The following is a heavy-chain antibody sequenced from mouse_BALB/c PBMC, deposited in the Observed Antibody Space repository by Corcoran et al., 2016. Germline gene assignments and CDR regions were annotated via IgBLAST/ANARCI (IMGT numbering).Heavy chain of an antibody. CDR2: INPYNDVT. Sequence: EVQLQQSGPELVKPGASVKMSCKASGYTFTSYVMHWVKQRPGQGLEWIGYINPYNDVTKYNEKFKGKATLTSDKSSSTAYMELSSLTSEDSAVYYCAGGGSNWYLDVWGAGTTVTVSS. CDR1: GYTFTSYV. CDR3: AGGGSNWYLDV. V-gene: IGHV1S136*01. J-gene: IGHJ1*01.